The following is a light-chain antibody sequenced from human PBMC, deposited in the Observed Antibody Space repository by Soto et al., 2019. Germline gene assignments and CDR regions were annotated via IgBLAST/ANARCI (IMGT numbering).Light chain of an antibody. Sequence: DVVMTQSPLSLPVTLGQPASISCRSSQSLVYSDGHTYLNWHQQRPGQSPRRLIYEVSNRDSGVPDRFSGSGSGTDFTLKISRVEAEDVGVYYFMQGTHLPITFGQGTRLEMK. CDR2: EVS. CDR1: QSLVYSDGHTY. J-gene: IGKJ5*01. V-gene: IGKV2-30*01. CDR3: MQGTHLPIT.